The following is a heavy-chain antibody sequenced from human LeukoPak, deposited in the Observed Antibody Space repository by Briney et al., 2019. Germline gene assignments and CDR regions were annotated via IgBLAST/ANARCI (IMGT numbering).Heavy chain of an antibody. D-gene: IGHD3-9*01. J-gene: IGHJ4*02. V-gene: IGHV4-34*01. CDR1: GGSFSGYY. CDR2: INHSGST. Sequence: PSETLSLTCAVYGGSFSGYYWSWIRQPPGKGLEWIGEINHSGSTNYNPSLKSRVTISVDTSKNQFSLKLSSVTAADTAVYYCAMAAGYYLQWGRGTLVTVSS. CDR3: AMAAGYYLQ.